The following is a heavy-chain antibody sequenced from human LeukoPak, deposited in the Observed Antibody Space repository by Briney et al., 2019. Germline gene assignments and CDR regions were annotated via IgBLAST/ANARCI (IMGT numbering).Heavy chain of an antibody. D-gene: IGHD3-10*01. J-gene: IGHJ3*02. CDR2: ICGRCCST. CDR3: AKGMSYYTNEACDI. CDR1: GFTFTSSA. Sequence: PRGSLRLSCAASGFTFTSSAMSWVRQAPRKGLEWGSQICGRCCSTYCADSVKGRFTISRDNSKNTLNLQMNSLRAEDTALYYCAKGMSYYTNEACDIWGQGTMVTVSS. V-gene: IGHV3-23*01.